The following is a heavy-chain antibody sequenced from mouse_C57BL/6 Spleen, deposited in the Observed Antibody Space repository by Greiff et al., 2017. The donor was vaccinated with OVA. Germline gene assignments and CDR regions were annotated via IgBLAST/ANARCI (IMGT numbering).Heavy chain of an antibody. V-gene: IGHV1-74*01. J-gene: IGHJ3*01. Sequence: QVQLQQPGAELVKPGASVKVSCKASGYTFTSYWMPWVKQRPGQGLEWIGRVLPSDSDTNYNQKIKGKATVTVNESTTSAYVQLSILTSEASAVYYCAMAAPYYCGFAYRGQATLVTVSA. CDR3: AMAAPYYCGFAY. CDR2: VLPSDSDT. D-gene: IGHD1-1*01. CDR1: GYTFTSYW.